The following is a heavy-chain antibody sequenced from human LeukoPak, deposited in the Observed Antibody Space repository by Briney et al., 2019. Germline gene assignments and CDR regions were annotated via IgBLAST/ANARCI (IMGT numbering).Heavy chain of an antibody. CDR2: INHSGST. CDR3: ARRGYDFWSGYYRGNWFDP. Sequence: SETLSLTCAAYGGSFSGYYWTWIRQPPGKGLEWIGEINHSGSTNYNPSLKSRVTISVDTSKNQFSLKLSSVTAADTAVYYCARRGYDFWSGYYRGNWFDPWGQGTLVTVSS. J-gene: IGHJ5*02. D-gene: IGHD3-3*01. CDR1: GGSFSGYY. V-gene: IGHV4-34*01.